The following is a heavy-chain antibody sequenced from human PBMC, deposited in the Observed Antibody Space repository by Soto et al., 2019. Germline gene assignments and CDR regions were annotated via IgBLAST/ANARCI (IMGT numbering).Heavy chain of an antibody. Sequence: FLRLSCAASGFTFSSYAMHWVRQAPGKGLEWVAVISYDGSNKYYADSVKGRFTISRDNSKNTLYLQMNSLRAEDTAVYYCARDRSYYFDTPPRFGDLGVVYWGQGTLVTVSS. CDR2: ISYDGSNK. D-gene: IGHD1-26*01. V-gene: IGHV3-30-3*01. CDR3: ARDRSYYFDTPPRFGDLGVVY. J-gene: IGHJ4*02. CDR1: GFTFSSYA.